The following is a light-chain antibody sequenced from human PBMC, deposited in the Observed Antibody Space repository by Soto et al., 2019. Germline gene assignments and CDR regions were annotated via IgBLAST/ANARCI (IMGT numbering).Light chain of an antibody. CDR1: QSISSW. CDR2: DAS. Sequence: DIQMTQSPSALSASVGDRVTITCRASQSISSWLAWYQQKTGKAPNLLMDDASSLESGVPSRFSGSGFGTEFTLTITSLQPDDFATYYCQQYRSYSWTFGQGTKVDIK. J-gene: IGKJ1*01. V-gene: IGKV1-5*01. CDR3: QQYRSYSWT.